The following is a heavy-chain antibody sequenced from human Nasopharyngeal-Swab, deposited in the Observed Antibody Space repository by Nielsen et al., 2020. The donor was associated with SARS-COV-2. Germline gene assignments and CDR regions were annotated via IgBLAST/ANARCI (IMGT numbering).Heavy chain of an antibody. CDR2: INHSGST. D-gene: IGHD3-22*01. V-gene: IGHV4-34*01. Sequence: SETLSLTCAVYGGSFSGDYWSWSRQPPGKGLEWIGEINHSGSTNYNPSLKSRVTISVDTSKNQFSLKLSSVTAADTAVYYCAREGPPWLSAFDIWGQGTMVTVSS. CDR1: GGSFSGDY. CDR3: AREGPPWLSAFDI. J-gene: IGHJ3*02.